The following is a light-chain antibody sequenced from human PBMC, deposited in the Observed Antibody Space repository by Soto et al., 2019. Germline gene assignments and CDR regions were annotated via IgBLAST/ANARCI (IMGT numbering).Light chain of an antibody. CDR1: QGIDQF. CDR3: QHYVNLPLT. V-gene: IGKV1-33*01. CDR2: DAS. J-gene: IGKJ5*01. Sequence: DIPMTQSPSSLSASVGDRVTITCQASQGIDQFLNWFQLKPGKAPKLLIYDASNLETGVPSRFSGSGSGTDFTFTISSLQPEDIATYYCQHYVNLPLTFGQGTRLEL.